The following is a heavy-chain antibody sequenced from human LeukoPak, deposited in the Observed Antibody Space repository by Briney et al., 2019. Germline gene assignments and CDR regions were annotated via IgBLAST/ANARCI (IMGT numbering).Heavy chain of an antibody. Sequence: GGSLRLSCAASGFTFSSYSMNWVRQAPGKGLEWVSSISSSSSYIYYADSVKGRFTISRDNAKNSLYLQMNSLIAEDTAVYYCARLTEDFYDSRGFDYWGQGTLVTVSS. CDR1: GFTFSSYS. CDR2: ISSSSSYI. D-gene: IGHD3-22*01. CDR3: ARLTEDFYDSRGFDY. J-gene: IGHJ4*02. V-gene: IGHV3-21*01.